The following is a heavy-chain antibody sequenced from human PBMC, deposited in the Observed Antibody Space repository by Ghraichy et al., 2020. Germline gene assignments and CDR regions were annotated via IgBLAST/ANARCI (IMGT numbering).Heavy chain of an antibody. CDR3: ARDNCSSTSCSKGSYYYYGMDV. D-gene: IGHD2-2*01. CDR2: IYTSGST. CDR1: GGSISSYY. J-gene: IGHJ6*02. V-gene: IGHV4-4*07. Sequence: SETLSLTCTVSGGSISSYYWSWIRQPAGKGLEWIGRIYTSGSTNYNPSLKSRVTMSVDTSKNQFSLKLSSVTAADTAVYYCARDNCSSTSCSKGSYYYYGMDVWGQGTTVTFSS.